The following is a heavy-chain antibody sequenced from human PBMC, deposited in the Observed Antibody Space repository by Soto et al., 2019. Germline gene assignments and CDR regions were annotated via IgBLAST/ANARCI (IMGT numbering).Heavy chain of an antibody. CDR3: ARNGFYSCDP. Sequence: QVQLQESGPGLVKPSGTLSLTCAVSGASISSDSWWSWVRQPPGKELDWIGEIHHSGTTNYNPSLRGRVTISVAKSKNQLSLHRNSPTAADTAVYYCARNGFYSCDPWGQGILVTVSS. D-gene: IGHD2-15*01. CDR1: GASISSDSW. V-gene: IGHV4-4*02. CDR2: IHHSGTT. J-gene: IGHJ5*02.